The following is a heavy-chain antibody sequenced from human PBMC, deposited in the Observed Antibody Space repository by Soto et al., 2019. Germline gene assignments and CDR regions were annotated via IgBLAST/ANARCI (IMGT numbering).Heavy chain of an antibody. J-gene: IGHJ4*02. V-gene: IGHV1-69*01. Sequence: QVQLVQSGAEVKKPGSSVKVSCKASGGTFSSYAISWVRQAPGQGLEWMGGTIPIFGTANYAQKFQGRVTITGDESTXXAYMGLSSLRSEDTAVYYXARRVDDSSGYYYGYWGQGTLVTVSS. CDR2: TIPIFGTA. D-gene: IGHD3-22*01. CDR3: ARRVDDSSGYYYGY. CDR1: GGTFSSYA.